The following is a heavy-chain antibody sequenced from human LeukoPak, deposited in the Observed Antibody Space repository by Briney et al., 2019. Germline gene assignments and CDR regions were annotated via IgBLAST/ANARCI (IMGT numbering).Heavy chain of an antibody. Sequence: GGSLRLSCATSGFTFSNYWMSWVRQAPGKGLEWVANIKQDGSEKYYADSVKGRFTISRDNAKNSLYLQMDSLRAEDTAVYYCTRDGDTVLTRGYYYYMDVWGKGTTVTVSS. CDR2: IKQDGSEK. V-gene: IGHV3-7*01. J-gene: IGHJ6*03. CDR1: GFTFSNYW. D-gene: IGHD3-10*01. CDR3: TRDGDTVLTRGYYYYMDV.